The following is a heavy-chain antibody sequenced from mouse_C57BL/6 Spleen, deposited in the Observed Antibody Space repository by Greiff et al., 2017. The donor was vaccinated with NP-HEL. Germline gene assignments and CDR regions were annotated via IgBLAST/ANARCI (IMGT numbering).Heavy chain of an antibody. CDR1: GFTFTSYW. V-gene: IGHV1-53*01. CDR2: INPSNGGT. D-gene: IGHD2-4*01. Sequence: QVQLQQPGTELVKPGASVKLSCKASGFTFTSYWMHWVKQRPGQGLEWIGNINPSNGGTNYNEKFKSKATLTVDKSSSTAYLQLSSLTSEDSAVYYCCREWYDYGDGDYWGQGTTLTVSS. J-gene: IGHJ2*01. CDR3: CREWYDYGDGDY.